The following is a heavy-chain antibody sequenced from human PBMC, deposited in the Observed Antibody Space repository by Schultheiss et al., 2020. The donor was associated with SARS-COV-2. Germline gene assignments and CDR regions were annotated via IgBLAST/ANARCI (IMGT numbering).Heavy chain of an antibody. V-gene: IGHV4-39*01. CDR1: GGSISSGGYY. Sequence: SETLSLTCSVSGGSISSGGYYWSWVRQPPGKGLEWIGEIYHSGSTNYNPSLKSRVTISVDTSKNQFSLKLSSVTAADTAVYYCARQNGLRVTTRRYYYYGMDVWGQGTTVTVSS. D-gene: IGHD4-11*01. CDR3: ARQNGLRVTTRRYYYYGMDV. J-gene: IGHJ6*02. CDR2: IYHSGST.